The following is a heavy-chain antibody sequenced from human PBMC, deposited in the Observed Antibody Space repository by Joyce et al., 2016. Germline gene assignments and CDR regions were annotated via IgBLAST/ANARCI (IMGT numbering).Heavy chain of an antibody. J-gene: IGHJ4*02. Sequence: QVQLQESGPGLVKPSETLSLTCTVTDGSISSVYWSWIRQPAGKGLEWIGRMYPQTSGSINYNPSLKSRVTMSVDTSKNQLSLKLTSVTAADTAIYYCARGGGTYYDYWGQGTLVTVSS. CDR3: ARGGGTYYDY. D-gene: IGHD1-26*01. V-gene: IGHV4-4*07. CDR2: MYPQTSGSI. CDR1: DGSISSVY.